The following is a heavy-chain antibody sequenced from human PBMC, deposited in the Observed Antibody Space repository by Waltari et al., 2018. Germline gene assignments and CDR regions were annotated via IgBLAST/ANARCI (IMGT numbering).Heavy chain of an antibody. CDR1: CFTFRSHA. CDR3: AKDLVATKGVPYAFDI. Sequence: EVQLLESGGGLVQTGGSLRLSCAASCFTFRSHAMIWVRQPPGKGMEWVSVIYSGGSSTYYADSVKGRFTISRDNSKNTLYLQMNSLRAEDTAVYYCAKDLVATKGVPYAFDIWGQGTMVTVSS. CDR2: IYSGGSST. D-gene: IGHD3-16*01. V-gene: IGHV3-23*03. J-gene: IGHJ3*02.